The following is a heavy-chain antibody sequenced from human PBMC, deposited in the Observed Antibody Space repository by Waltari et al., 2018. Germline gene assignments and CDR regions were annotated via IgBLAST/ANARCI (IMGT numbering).Heavy chain of an antibody. Sequence: EVQLLESGGGLVQPGGSLRLSCAASGFSFRSFGMGWVRQAPGNGLDWVSVIGAVPSTYYAESVKGRFTISRDNSKNTLFLQMNSLRAEDTAIYYCARVHSLGQYDTSGAESNFDHWGQGALVTVSS. CDR1: GFSFRSFG. V-gene: IGHV3-23*01. J-gene: IGHJ4*02. CDR3: ARVHSLGQYDTSGAESNFDH. CDR2: IGAVPST. D-gene: IGHD3-22*01.